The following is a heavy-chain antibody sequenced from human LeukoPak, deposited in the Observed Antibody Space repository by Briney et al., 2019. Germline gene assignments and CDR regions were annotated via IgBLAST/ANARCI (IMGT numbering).Heavy chain of an antibody. CDR3: ARDLGPGERERFDY. J-gene: IGHJ4*02. V-gene: IGHV1-2*02. Sequence: ASVKDSCKSSGYTFTGYYIHWVRQAPGQGLEWMGWINPNSGGTTYAQKFQGRVTVTRDTSINTAYMELSRLRSDDTAVYYCARDLGPGERERFDYWGQGTLVTVSS. CDR1: GYTFTGYY. D-gene: IGHD7-27*01. CDR2: INPNSGGT.